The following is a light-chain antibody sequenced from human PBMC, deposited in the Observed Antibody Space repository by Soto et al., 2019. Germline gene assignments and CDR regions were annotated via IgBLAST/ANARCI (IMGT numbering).Light chain of an antibody. CDR1: QSVSSSY. CDR2: GAS. Sequence: ELVLTQSPGTLSLSPGETATLSCRASQSVSSSYLAWSQQKPGQAPRLLIYGASSRDTRIPDRFSGSGSGTGFTLTISGLEPEDLAVYYCQQYGSSPPLTFGGGAKVEIK. J-gene: IGKJ4*01. V-gene: IGKV3-20*01. CDR3: QQYGSSPPLT.